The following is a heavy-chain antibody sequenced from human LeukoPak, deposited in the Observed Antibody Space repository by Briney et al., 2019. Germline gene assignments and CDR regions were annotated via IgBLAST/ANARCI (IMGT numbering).Heavy chain of an antibody. CDR1: GFTFSSYD. V-gene: IGHV3-33*01. CDR2: IWYDGSNK. Sequence: PGGSLRLSCAASGFTFSSYDMHWVRQAPGKGLEWVTIIWYDGSNKYYADSVRGRFTISRDNSKNTLYLQMSSLRAEDTAVYYCARDSYWDGDYALDYWGQGTLVTVSS. CDR3: ARDSYWDGDYALDY. D-gene: IGHD4-17*01. J-gene: IGHJ4*02.